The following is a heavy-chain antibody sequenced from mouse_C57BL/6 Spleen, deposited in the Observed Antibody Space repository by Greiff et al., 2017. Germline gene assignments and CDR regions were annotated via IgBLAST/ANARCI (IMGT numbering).Heavy chain of an antibody. CDR2: IYPRSGNT. CDR3: AREGAYFFAY. CDR1: GYTFTSYG. J-gene: IGHJ3*01. V-gene: IGHV1-81*01. D-gene: IGHD2-10*01. Sequence: VQLQQSGAELARPGASVKLPCKASGYTFTSYGISWVKQRTGQGLEWIGEIYPRSGNTYYNEKFKGKATLTADKSSSTAYMELRSLTSEDSAVYFCAREGAYFFAYWGQGTLVTVSA.